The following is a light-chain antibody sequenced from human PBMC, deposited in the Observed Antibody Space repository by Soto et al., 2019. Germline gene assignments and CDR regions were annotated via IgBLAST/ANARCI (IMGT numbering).Light chain of an antibody. Sequence: EIVLTQSPDTLSLSPGERATLSCRASKSFSRSYLAWYQQKPGQAPRLLIYGASSRATGIPDRFSGSGSGTDFTLTISRLEPEDFGVYYCQQYGSSGTFGQGTKVDIK. CDR1: KSFSRSY. J-gene: IGKJ1*01. CDR3: QQYGSSGT. CDR2: GAS. V-gene: IGKV3-20*01.